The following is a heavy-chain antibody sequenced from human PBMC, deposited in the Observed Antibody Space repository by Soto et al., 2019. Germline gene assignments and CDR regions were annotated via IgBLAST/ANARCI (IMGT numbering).Heavy chain of an antibody. V-gene: IGHV4-34*01. CDR2: ISPSGST. Sequence: QVQLQQWGAGLLKPSETLSLTCAVYGGSLNGNYWTWLRQTPGKGLEWIGEISPSGSTNYNPSLKSRVGISLDTSKDQFSLKMKSVTAADTAVYYCARERDSFSAASYYFDNWGQGTVVTVSS. CDR3: ARERDSFSAASYYFDN. J-gene: IGHJ4*02. D-gene: IGHD2-15*01. CDR1: GGSLNGNY.